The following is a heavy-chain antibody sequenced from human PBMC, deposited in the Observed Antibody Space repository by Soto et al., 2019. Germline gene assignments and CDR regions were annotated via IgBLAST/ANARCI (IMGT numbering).Heavy chain of an antibody. V-gene: IGHV1-18*01. CDR2: ISAYNGNT. CDR3: ASLWFGESVAFDF. J-gene: IGHJ3*01. D-gene: IGHD3-10*01. CDR1: GYTFTSYG. Sequence: ASVKVSCKASGYTFTSYGISWVRQAPGQGLEWMGWISAYNGNTNYAQKLQGRVTMTTDTSTSTAYMELRSLRSDDTAVYYCASLWFGESVAFDFWAQGTMVTVSS.